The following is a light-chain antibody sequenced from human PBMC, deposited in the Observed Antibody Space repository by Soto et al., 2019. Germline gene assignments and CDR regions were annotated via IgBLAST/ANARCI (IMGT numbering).Light chain of an antibody. CDR3: QQSYTTPVYS. CDR2: KAS. J-gene: IGKJ2*01. CDR1: QNINTW. Sequence: IQMTQSPSSLSASVGDRVTITCRASQNINTWLAWYQQKPGKAPKLLILKASSLESGVPSRFSGSGSGTDFTLTISSLQPEDFATYFCQQSYTTPVYSFGQGTKVDIK. V-gene: IGKV1-5*03.